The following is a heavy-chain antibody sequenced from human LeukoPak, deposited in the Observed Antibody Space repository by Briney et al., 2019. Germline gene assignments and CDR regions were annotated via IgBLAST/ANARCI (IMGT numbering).Heavy chain of an antibody. CDR3: ARVKWGAFRHCDY. D-gene: IGHD1-26*01. Sequence: GESLKISCEASGYSFTNYWIGWVRQMPGKGLEWMGFIHPLDSDTRYSLSFQGQVTFSADKSISTAYLQWSSLKASDTAMYYCARVKWGAFRHCDYWGQGTLVTVSS. CDR1: GYSFTNYW. V-gene: IGHV5-51*01. J-gene: IGHJ4*02. CDR2: IHPLDSDT.